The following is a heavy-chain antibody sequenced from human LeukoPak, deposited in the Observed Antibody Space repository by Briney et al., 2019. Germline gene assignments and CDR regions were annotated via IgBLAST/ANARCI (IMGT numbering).Heavy chain of an antibody. J-gene: IGHJ5*02. V-gene: IGHV1-46*01. CDR2: INPSGGST. D-gene: IGHD2-2*01. CDR1: GYTLTSYY. CDR3: ALLMLVPAAREDWFDP. Sequence: ASVKVSCKASGYTLTSYYMHWVRQAPGQGLEWMGIINPSGGSTSYAQKFQGRVTMTRDTSTSTVYMELSSLRSEDTAVYYCALLMLVPAAREDWFDPWGQGTLVTVSS.